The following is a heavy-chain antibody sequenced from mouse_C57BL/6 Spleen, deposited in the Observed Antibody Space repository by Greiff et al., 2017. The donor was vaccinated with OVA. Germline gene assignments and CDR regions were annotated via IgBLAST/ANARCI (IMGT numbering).Heavy chain of an antibody. CDR2: IWSGGST. Sequence: QVQLKESGHGLVQPSQSLSITCTVSGFSLTSYGVHWVRQSPGKGLEWLGVIWSGGSTDYNAAFISRLSISKDNSKSQVFFKMNSLQADDTAIYYCARNSPAYYSNYEGAMDYWGQGTSVTVSS. CDR1: GFSLTSYG. J-gene: IGHJ4*01. V-gene: IGHV2-2*01. CDR3: ARNSPAYYSNYEGAMDY. D-gene: IGHD2-5*01.